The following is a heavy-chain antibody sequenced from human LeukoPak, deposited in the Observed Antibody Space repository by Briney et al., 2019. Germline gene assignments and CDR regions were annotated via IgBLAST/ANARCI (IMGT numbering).Heavy chain of an antibody. D-gene: IGHD4-17*01. CDR1: GGSISISMYY. J-gene: IGHJ4*02. CDR3: AREKPHYGDADY. Sequence: SEPLSLTCTVSGGSISISMYYWGWARQPRGKGLEWIGSIYYSGSTYYNPSLKSRVTISVDTSKNQFSLKLSSVTAADTAVYYCAREKPHYGDADYWGQGTLVTVSS. V-gene: IGHV4-39*07. CDR2: IYYSGST.